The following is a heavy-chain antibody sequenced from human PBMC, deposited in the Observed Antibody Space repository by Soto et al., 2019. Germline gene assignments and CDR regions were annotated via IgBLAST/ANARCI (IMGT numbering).Heavy chain of an antibody. Sequence: GSLRLSCAASGFTFSSCAMRLVRQAPGEGLEWLSVVTGNGGSTYYTDFVKGRFTISRDNSKNTLYLQMDSLRAEDAAIYYCAKLGTSSTSWLDVWGQGTTVTVSS. V-gene: IGHV3-23*01. CDR2: VTGNGGST. CDR1: GFTFSSCA. CDR3: AKLGTSSTSWLDV. D-gene: IGHD2-2*01. J-gene: IGHJ6*02.